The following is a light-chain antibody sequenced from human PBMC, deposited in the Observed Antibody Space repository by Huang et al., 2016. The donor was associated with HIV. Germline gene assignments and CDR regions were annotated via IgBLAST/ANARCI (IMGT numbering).Light chain of an antibody. CDR3: QQSYTTPYT. CDR2: AAS. V-gene: IGKV1-39*01. J-gene: IGKJ2*01. Sequence: DIQMTQSPSSPSASVGDRVTITCRASQSITNYLKWYQQKPGKPPQLLIYAASSLQSGVPSRFSGSGSETDFTLTISSLQPEDFATYYCQQSYTTPYTFGQGTKLEI. CDR1: QSITNY.